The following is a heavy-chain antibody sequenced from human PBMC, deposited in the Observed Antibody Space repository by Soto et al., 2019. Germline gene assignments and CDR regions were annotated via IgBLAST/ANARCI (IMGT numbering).Heavy chain of an antibody. D-gene: IGHD2-15*01. CDR2: INPNSGGT. V-gene: IGHV1-2*04. Sequence: QVQLVQSGAEVKKPGASVKVSCKASGYTFTGYYMHXVRQAPGQGLEWMGWINPNSGGTNYAQKFQGWVTMTRDTSISTAYMELSRLRSDDTAVYYCXRDRXGXXXYSXRXXXYYGMDVWGQGTTVTVSS. CDR1: GYTFTGYY. CDR3: XRDRXGXXXYSXRXXXYYGMDV. J-gene: IGHJ6*02.